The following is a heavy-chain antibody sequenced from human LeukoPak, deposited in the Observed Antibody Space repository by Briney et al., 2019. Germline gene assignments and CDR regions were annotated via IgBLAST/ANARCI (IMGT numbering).Heavy chain of an antibody. V-gene: IGHV4-34*01. J-gene: IGHJ3*02. CDR2: INHSGST. CDR1: GGSFSGYY. Sequence: SETLSLTCAVYGGSFSGYYWSWIRQPPGKGLEWIGEINHSGSTNYNPSLKSRVTISVDTSKNQFSLKLSSVTAADTAVYYCVRGLWLSLGAFDIWGQGTMVTVSS. CDR3: VRGLWLSLGAFDI. D-gene: IGHD5-12*01.